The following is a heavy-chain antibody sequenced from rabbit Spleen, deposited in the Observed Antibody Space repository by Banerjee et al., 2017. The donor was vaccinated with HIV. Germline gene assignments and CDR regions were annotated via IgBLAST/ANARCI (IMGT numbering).Heavy chain of an antibody. CDR3: ARDTSSSFSSYGMDL. Sequence: QEQLVESGGGLVQPGGSLKLACKASGFDFSTYGVSWVRQAPGKGLEWIGYIDTGSSGFTYFATWAKGRFTISKTSSTTVTLQMTSLTAADTATYFCARDTSSSFSSYGMDLWGPGTLVTVS. D-gene: IGHD1-1*01. CDR2: IDTGSSGFT. CDR1: GFDFSTYG. J-gene: IGHJ6*01. V-gene: IGHV1S45*01.